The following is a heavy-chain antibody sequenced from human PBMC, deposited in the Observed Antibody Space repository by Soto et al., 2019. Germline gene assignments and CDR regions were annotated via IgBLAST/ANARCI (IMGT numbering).Heavy chain of an antibody. CDR2: ISSSSSYI. CDR1: GFTVSSYS. Sequence: WGSLRISFAACGFTVSSYSMNWVRQAPGKGLEWVSSISSSSSYIYYADSVKGRFTISRDNAKNSLYLQMNSLRAEDTAVYYCAGGITGSLYYYYGMDVWGQGTTVTVSS. D-gene: IGHD1-20*01. J-gene: IGHJ6*02. CDR3: AGGITGSLYYYYGMDV. V-gene: IGHV3-21*01.